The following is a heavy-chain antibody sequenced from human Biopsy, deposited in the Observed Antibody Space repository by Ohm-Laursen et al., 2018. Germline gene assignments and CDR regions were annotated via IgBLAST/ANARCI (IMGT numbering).Heavy chain of an antibody. CDR1: GYSFTSYG. V-gene: IGHV1-18*01. D-gene: IGHD2-15*01. J-gene: IGHJ4*03. CDR2: ISPYFGNT. CDR3: VREGLDCAGGTCYSGPLDL. Sequence: GSSVKVSCNASGYSFTSYGMNWVRQVPGQGLEWVGWISPYFGNTNSTQKLQARVTLSTETSTDTAYMELRSLRYDDTAIYYCVREGLDCAGGTCYSGPLDLWGQGTLITVSS.